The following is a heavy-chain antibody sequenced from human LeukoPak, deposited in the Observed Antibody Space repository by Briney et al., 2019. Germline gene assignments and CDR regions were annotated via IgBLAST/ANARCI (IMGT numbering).Heavy chain of an antibody. CDR1: GFTFSSYW. Sequence: GGSLRLSCAASGFTFSSYWMTWVRQAPGKGLEWVANIKQDGSEKYYMDSVKGRFTVSRDDAKNSLYLQMNSLRVEDTAVYYCARDCSSTRRFRGGFDPWGQGTLVIVSS. CDR3: ARDCSSTRRFRGGFDP. V-gene: IGHV3-7*01. D-gene: IGHD2-2*01. CDR2: IKQDGSEK. J-gene: IGHJ5*02.